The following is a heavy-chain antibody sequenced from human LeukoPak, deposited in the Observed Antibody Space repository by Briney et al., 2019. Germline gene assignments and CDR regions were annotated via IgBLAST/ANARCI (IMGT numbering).Heavy chain of an antibody. CDR1: GFTFSSYA. D-gene: IGHD2-2*02. Sequence: TGGSLRLSCAASGFTFSSYAMSWVRQAPGKGLEWVSAISGSGGSTYYADSVKGRFTISRDNSKNTLYLQMNSLRAEDTTVYYCAKDLYCSSTSCYTTGYFQHWGQGTLVTVSS. CDR2: ISGSGGST. V-gene: IGHV3-23*01. J-gene: IGHJ1*01. CDR3: AKDLYCSSTSCYTTGYFQH.